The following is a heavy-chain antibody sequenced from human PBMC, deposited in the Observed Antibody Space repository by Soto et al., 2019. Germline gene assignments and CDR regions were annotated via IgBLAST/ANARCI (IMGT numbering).Heavy chain of an antibody. D-gene: IGHD2-15*01. CDR3: ARGIATGQLDP. Sequence: QVQLVQSGAEVKKPGASVKISCKASGYTFTRYTMNWVRQAPGQRLEWMGWIKPDNGNTKSSQKFQDRVIITRDTSASTAYMDLSSLRSEDTAVYYCARGIATGQLDPWGQGTLVTVS. V-gene: IGHV1-3*01. J-gene: IGHJ5*02. CDR1: GYTFTRYT. CDR2: IKPDNGNT.